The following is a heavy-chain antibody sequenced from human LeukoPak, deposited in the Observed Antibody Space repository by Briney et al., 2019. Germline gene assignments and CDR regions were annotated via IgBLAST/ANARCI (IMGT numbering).Heavy chain of an antibody. CDR3: ARDIWAQLEYAFDI. V-gene: IGHV1-18*01. J-gene: IGHJ3*02. Sequence: ASVKVSCKASGYTFTSYGISWARQAPGQGLEWMGWISAYNGNTNYAQKLQGRVTMTTDTSTSTAYMELRSLRSDDTAVYYCARDIWAQLEYAFDIWGQGTMVTVSS. CDR2: ISAYNGNT. CDR1: GYTFTSYG. D-gene: IGHD1-1*01.